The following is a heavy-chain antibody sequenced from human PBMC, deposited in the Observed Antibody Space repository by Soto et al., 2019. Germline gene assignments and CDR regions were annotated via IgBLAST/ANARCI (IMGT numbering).Heavy chain of an antibody. J-gene: IGHJ6*02. V-gene: IGHV3-23*01. CDR3: AKAGITGTYYYYGMDV. D-gene: IGHD1-20*01. CDR2: ISGSGGST. CDR1: GFTFSSYA. Sequence: GGSLRFSCAASGFTFSSYAMSWVRQAPGKGLEWVSAISGSGGSTYYADSVKGRFTISRDNSKNTLYLQMNSLRAEDTAVYYCAKAGITGTYYYYGMDVWGQGTTVTVSS.